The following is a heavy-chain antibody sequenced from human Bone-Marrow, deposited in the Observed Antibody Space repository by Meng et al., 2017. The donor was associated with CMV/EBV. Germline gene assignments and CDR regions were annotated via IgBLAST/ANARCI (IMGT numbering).Heavy chain of an antibody. J-gene: IGHJ6*02. D-gene: IGHD4-17*01. Sequence: ASVKVSCKASGYTFTGYYMHWVRQAPGQGLEWMGWINPNSGGTNYAQKFQGRVTMTRDTSISTAYMELSRLRSDDTAVYYCANKYYDDYDSLRYYYGMDVCGQGTTVTVSS. CDR1: GYTFTGYY. CDR2: INPNSGGT. V-gene: IGHV1-2*02. CDR3: ANKYYDDYDSLRYYYGMDV.